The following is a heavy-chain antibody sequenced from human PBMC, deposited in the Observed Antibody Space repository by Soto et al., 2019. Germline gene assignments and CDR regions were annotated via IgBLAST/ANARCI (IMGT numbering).Heavy chain of an antibody. V-gene: IGHV3-30*18. CDR3: VKSKDLTGNDFKFDH. J-gene: IGHJ4*02. CDR1: GFTFSNYG. Sequence: QVQLVESGGGVVQPGRSLRLSCAASGFTFSNYGMHWVRQAPGKGLEWVAVISFDGNTKYYGDSANGRFIVSRDNSKNILYVQMNSLRPEDTAVYYCVKSKDLTGNDFKFDHWGQGTLVTVSS. D-gene: IGHD3-9*01. CDR2: ISFDGNTK.